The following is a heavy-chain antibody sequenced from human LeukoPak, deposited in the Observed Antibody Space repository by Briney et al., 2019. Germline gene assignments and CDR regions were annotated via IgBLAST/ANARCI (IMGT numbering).Heavy chain of an antibody. V-gene: IGHV4-39*07. D-gene: IGHD3-22*01. CDR3: ARAPHFFDTSGSRYYFDY. CDR2: IYYSGNT. CDR1: GGSISNSSYY. Sequence: PSETLSLTCTVSGGSISNSSYYWGWIRQPPGKGLEWIGSIYYSGNTYHSPSLMSRVTISVDTSKNQFSLKLSSVTAADTAVYYCARAPHFFDTSGSRYYFDYWGQGALVTVSS. J-gene: IGHJ4*02.